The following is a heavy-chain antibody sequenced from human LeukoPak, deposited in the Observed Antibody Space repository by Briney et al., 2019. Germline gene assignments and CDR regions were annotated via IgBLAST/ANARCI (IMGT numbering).Heavy chain of an antibody. D-gene: IGHD3-22*01. CDR3: ARGHGSSGYYRFLFQH. Sequence: ASVKVSCKASGYTFTSYYMHWVRQAPGQGLEWMGIINPSGGSTSYAQKFQGRVTMTRDTSTSTVYMELSSLRSEDTAVYYCARGHGSSGYYRFLFQHWGQGTLVTVSS. CDR1: GYTFTSYY. J-gene: IGHJ1*01. V-gene: IGHV1-46*01. CDR2: INPSGGST.